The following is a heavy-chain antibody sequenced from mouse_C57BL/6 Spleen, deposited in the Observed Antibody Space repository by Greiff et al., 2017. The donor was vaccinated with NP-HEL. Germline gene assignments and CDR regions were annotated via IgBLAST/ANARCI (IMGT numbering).Heavy chain of an antibody. J-gene: IGHJ4*01. Sequence: EVKLVESGGGLVKPGGSLKLSCAASGFTFSSYAMSWVRQTPEKRLEWVATISDGGSYTYYPDNVKGRFTISRDNAKNNLYLQMSHLKSEDTAMYYCARGGWSLLYYAMDYWGQGTSVTVSS. CDR2: ISDGGSYT. D-gene: IGHD2-3*01. CDR3: ARGGWSLLYYAMDY. CDR1: GFTFSSYA. V-gene: IGHV5-4*03.